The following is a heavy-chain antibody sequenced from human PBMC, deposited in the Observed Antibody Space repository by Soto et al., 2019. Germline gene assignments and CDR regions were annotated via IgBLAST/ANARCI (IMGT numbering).Heavy chain of an antibody. CDR2: VSYSGST. V-gene: IGHV4-39*01. CDR1: GGSISSSGSY. Sequence: SQTLSLTCTVSGGSISSSGSYWGWIRQPPGKGLEWIGTVSYSGSTYYNPSFNSRVAISLDTSKNQFSLNLGSVTATDTALYYCTRRYSYGSGKYAVDVWGHGTTVTVSS. J-gene: IGHJ6*02. CDR3: TRRYSYGSGKYAVDV. D-gene: IGHD3-10*01.